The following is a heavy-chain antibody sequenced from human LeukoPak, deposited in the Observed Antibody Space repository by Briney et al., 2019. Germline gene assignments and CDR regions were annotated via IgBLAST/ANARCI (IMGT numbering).Heavy chain of an antibody. CDR2: IRSKTHNYAT. CDR1: GFTFSDSA. CDR3: ASPSDGDFWSGYLTY. V-gene: IGHV3-73*01. D-gene: IGHD3-3*01. J-gene: IGHJ4*02. Sequence: GGSLRLSCAASGFTFSDSAIHWVRQASGKGLEWVGRIRSKTHNYATEYGASMKGTFTISRDDSKNTASLQMNSLKVEDTATYHCASPSDGDFWSGYLTYWGQGTVVTVSS.